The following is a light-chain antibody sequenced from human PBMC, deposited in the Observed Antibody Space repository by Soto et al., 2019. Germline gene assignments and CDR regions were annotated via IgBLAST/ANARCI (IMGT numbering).Light chain of an antibody. CDR3: QQYNSSSRT. CDR2: KAS. CDR1: QSISSS. Sequence: DIQMTQSPSTLSASVGDRVTITCRASQSISSSLAWYQQKPGKAPNLLIYKASSLESGVPSRFRGSGSGTEFTLTISSLQPDDFATYYCQQYNSSSRTFGQGTKVDIK. V-gene: IGKV1-5*03. J-gene: IGKJ1*01.